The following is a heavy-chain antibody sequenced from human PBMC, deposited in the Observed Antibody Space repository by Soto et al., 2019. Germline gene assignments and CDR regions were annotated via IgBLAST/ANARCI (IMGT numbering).Heavy chain of an antibody. J-gene: IGHJ4*02. D-gene: IGHD3-22*01. CDR3: ARALLFDYYDSSVPGY. CDR1: GFTFSSYS. V-gene: IGHV3-48*02. Sequence: GGSLSLSCAASGFTFSSYSMNWVRQAPGKGLEWVSYISSSSSTIYYADSVKGRFTISRDNAKNSLYLQMNSLRDEDTAVYYCARALLFDYYDSSVPGYWGQGTLVTVSS. CDR2: ISSSSSTI.